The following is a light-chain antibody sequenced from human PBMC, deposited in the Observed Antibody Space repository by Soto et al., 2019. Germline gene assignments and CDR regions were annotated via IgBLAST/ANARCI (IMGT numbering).Light chain of an antibody. V-gene: IGLV1-47*01. Sequence: QSALTQPPSASGTPGQRVTISCSGSSSNIGSNYVYWYQQLPGTAPKLLLYRNNQRPSGVPDRFSGSHSGTSASLAIGGLRSEDEADYYCAAWDDRLSGHVVFGGGTKLTVL. CDR2: RNN. CDR1: SSNIGSNY. CDR3: AAWDDRLSGHVV. J-gene: IGLJ2*01.